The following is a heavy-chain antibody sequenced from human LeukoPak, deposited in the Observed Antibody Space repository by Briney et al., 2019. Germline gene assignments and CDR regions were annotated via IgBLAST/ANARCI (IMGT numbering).Heavy chain of an antibody. D-gene: IGHD4-17*01. Sequence: PGGSLRLSCAASGFTFSSYWMSWVRQAPGKGLEWVANIKQDGSEKYYVDSVKGRFTISRDNSKNALFLHMNSLRPDDSALYYCAADDYGDFTPYYWGQGTLVTISS. CDR3: AADDYGDFTPYY. CDR2: IKQDGSEK. V-gene: IGHV3-7*01. CDR1: GFTFSSYW. J-gene: IGHJ4*02.